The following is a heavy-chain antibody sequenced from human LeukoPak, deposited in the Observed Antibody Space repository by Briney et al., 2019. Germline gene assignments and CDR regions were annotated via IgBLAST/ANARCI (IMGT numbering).Heavy chain of an antibody. CDR1: VYTFTGYY. CDR3: ARDPPLDY. V-gene: IGHV1-2*02. CDR2: VNSNSGGT. J-gene: IGHJ4*02. Sequence: ASAKVSCKASVYTFTGYYMHWVRQAPGQELEWMGWVNSNSGGTNYAQKFQGRVTMTRDTSISTAYMELSRLRSDDTAVYYCARDPPLDYGGQGTLVTVSS.